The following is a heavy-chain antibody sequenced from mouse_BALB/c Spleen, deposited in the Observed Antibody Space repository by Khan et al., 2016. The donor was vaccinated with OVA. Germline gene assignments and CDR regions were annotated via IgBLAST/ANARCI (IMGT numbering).Heavy chain of an antibody. CDR1: GFTFNTYA. V-gene: IGHV10-1*02. D-gene: IGHD2-10*02. Sequence: EVKLLDSGGGLVQPKGSLKLSCAASGFTFNTYAMNWVRQAPGKGLEWVARIRSKINNYATYYADSVKDRFTISRDDSQSMLYLQMNNLKTEDTAKYDCVRPYGNYGYYAMDYWGQGTSVTVSS. CDR3: VRPYGNYGYYAMDY. CDR2: IRSKINNYAT. J-gene: IGHJ4*01.